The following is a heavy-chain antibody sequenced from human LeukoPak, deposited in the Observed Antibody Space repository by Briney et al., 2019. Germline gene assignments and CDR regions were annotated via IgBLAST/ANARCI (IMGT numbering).Heavy chain of an antibody. J-gene: IGHJ5*02. CDR1: GGSLSGYY. CDR2: INHSGST. CDR3: ARAHHFWSGYYKKGRWFDP. Sequence: SETLSLTCAVYGGSLSGYYWSWIRQPPGKGLEWIGEINHSGSTNYNPSLKSRVTISVDTSKNQSSLKLRSVTAADTAVYYCARAHHFWSGYYKKGRWFDPRGQGTLVPVSS. V-gene: IGHV4-34*01. D-gene: IGHD3-3*02.